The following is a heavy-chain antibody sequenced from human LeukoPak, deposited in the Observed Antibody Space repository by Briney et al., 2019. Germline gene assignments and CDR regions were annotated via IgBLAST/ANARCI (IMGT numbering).Heavy chain of an antibody. Sequence: SETLSLTCVVYGESFSGYSWSWIRQPPGKGLEWIGEINQRRNTNYNPSLKSRVTISIDTSKNQFSLKLTSVIAADTAVYYCARGFDGVAGWFDPWGQGTLVTVSS. CDR1: GESFSGYS. CDR2: INQRRNT. V-gene: IGHV4-34*01. D-gene: IGHD3-9*01. CDR3: ARGFDGVAGWFDP. J-gene: IGHJ5*02.